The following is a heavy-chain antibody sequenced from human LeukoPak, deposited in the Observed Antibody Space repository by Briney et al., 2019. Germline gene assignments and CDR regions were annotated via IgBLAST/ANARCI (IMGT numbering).Heavy chain of an antibody. Sequence: GGSLRLSCAASGFTFSSYSMNWVRQAPGKGLEWVSYISSSSSSTIYYADSVKGRFTISRDNAKNSLYLQMNSLRDEDTAVYYCARRSQMTGYYNYYYYGMDVWGQGTTVTVSS. CDR3: ARRSQMTGYYNYYYYGMDV. CDR2: ISSSSSSTI. CDR1: GFTFSSYS. J-gene: IGHJ6*02. D-gene: IGHD3-9*01. V-gene: IGHV3-48*02.